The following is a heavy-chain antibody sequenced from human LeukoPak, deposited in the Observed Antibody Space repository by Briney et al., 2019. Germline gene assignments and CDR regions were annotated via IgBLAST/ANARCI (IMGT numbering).Heavy chain of an antibody. V-gene: IGHV3-23*01. CDR3: ARKMKTGDRVGTFDI. CDR2: ISGSAGST. D-gene: IGHD1-1*01. CDR1: GFTFSSYA. J-gene: IGHJ3*02. Sequence: PGGSLRLSCVASGFTFSSYAMSWVRQAPGKGLEWVSGISGSAGSTFYADSVKGRFTISRDNSDNTLYLQMNSLRVEDTALYYCARKMKTGDRVGTFDIWGQGTMVTVSS.